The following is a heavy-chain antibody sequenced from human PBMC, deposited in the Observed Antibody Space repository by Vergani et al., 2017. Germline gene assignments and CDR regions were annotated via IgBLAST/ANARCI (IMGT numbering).Heavy chain of an antibody. V-gene: IGHV4-31*03. J-gene: IGHJ6*03. D-gene: IGHD5-18*01. CDR3: ARGPGETTMRRREYYYDRDV. CDR2: IYYSGNT. CDR1: GGSISSGGYY. Sequence: QVQLQESGPGLVKPSQTLSLTCTVSGGSISSGGYYWSWIRQHPGKGLEWIGYIYYSGNTYFNPSLKNRVSMSTDTSKNQISLKVSSVTAADTAVYYCARGPGETTMRRREYYYDRDVWGEGTTVTVSS.